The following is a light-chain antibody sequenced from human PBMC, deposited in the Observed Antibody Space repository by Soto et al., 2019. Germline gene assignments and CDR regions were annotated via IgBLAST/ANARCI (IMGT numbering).Light chain of an antibody. CDR1: QSISSW. V-gene: IGKV1-5*01. J-gene: IGKJ1*01. CDR3: QQYNSYPWT. Sequence: DIQMTQSPSTLSASVGDRVTITCRASQSISSWLAWYQQKPGKAPKLLIYDAYSLESGVQARFSGSGSGTEFTLTIRSLQPDDFATYYCQQYNSYPWTFGQGTKVDI. CDR2: DAY.